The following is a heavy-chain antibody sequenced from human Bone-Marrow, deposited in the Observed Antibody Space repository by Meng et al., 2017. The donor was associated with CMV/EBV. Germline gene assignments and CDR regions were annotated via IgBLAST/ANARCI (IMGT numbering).Heavy chain of an antibody. V-gene: IGHV4-34*01. J-gene: IGHJ4*02. CDR2: INHSGST. D-gene: IGHD3-22*01. Sequence: QVKLNQWGEGLLKPSETLSLTCAVYGGSFSGYYWSWIRQPPGKGLEWIGEINHSGSTNYNPSLKSRVTISVDTSKNQFSLKLSSVTAADTAVYYCARGVDYYDSSGYYYWGQGTLVTVSS. CDR3: ARGVDYYDSSGYYY. CDR1: GGSFSGYY.